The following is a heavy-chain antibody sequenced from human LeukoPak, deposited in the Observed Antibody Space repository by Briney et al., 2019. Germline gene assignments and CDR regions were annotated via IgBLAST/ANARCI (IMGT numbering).Heavy chain of an antibody. V-gene: IGHV3-48*03. Sequence: SGGSLRLSCAASGFTFSSYEMNWVRQAPGKGLEWVSYISSSGSTIYYADSVKGRFTISRDNAKNSLYLQMNSLRAEDTAVYYCATARDPRSRRTGMDVWGKGTTVTVSS. CDR2: ISSSGSTI. CDR3: ATARDPRSRRTGMDV. CDR1: GFTFSSYE. D-gene: IGHD1-14*01. J-gene: IGHJ6*04.